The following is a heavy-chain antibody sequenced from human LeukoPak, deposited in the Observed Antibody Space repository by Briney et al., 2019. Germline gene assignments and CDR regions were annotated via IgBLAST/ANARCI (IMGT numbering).Heavy chain of an antibody. J-gene: IGHJ4*02. CDR1: GFIVSDNY. CDR3: ARVGQYGSGRFFDY. Sequence: PGGSLRLSCAASGFIVSDNYMSWVRQAPGKGLEWVSDIYSGGNRYYADSVKGRFTISRDNSKNTLYLQMNSLRAEDTAVYYCARVGQYGSGRFFDYWGQGALVTVSS. CDR2: IYSGGNR. V-gene: IGHV3-53*01. D-gene: IGHD3-10*01.